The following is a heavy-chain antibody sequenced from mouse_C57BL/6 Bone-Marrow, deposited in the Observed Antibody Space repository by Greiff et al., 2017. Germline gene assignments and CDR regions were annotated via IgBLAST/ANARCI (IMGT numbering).Heavy chain of an antibody. CDR2: IYPRSGNT. V-gene: IGHV1-81*01. Sequence: VQLQQSGAELARPGASVKLSCKASGYTFTSYGISWVKQRTGQGLEWIGEIYPRSGNTYYNEKFKGKATLTADKSSSTAYMELRSLTSEDSAVYFCASTAQEGIAYWGQGTLVTVSA. D-gene: IGHD3-2*02. CDR1: GYTFTSYG. J-gene: IGHJ3*01. CDR3: ASTAQEGIAY.